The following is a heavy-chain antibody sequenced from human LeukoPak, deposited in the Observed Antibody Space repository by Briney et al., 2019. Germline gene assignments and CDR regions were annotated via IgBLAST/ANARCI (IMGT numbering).Heavy chain of an antibody. V-gene: IGHV3-23*01. J-gene: IGHJ4*02. D-gene: IGHD2-15*01. CDR1: GFTFSSYA. CDR3: AKESCSGGSCYPNY. CDR2: ISGSGGST. Sequence: GGSLRLSCAASGFTFSSYAMSWVRQAPGKGLEWVSAISGSGGSTYYADSVKGRFTIPRDNSKNTLYLQMNSLRAEDTAVYYCAKESCSGGSCYPNYWGQGTLVTVSS.